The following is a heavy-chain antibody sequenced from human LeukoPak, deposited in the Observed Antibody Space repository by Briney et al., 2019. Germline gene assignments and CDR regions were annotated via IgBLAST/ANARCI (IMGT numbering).Heavy chain of an antibody. CDR2: ISESGSGT. J-gene: IGHJ4*02. CDR1: GLTFSRYA. CDR3: AKDIAQGYTFGSIEQDY. D-gene: IGHD5-18*01. V-gene: IGHV3-23*01. Sequence: GGSLRLSCAVSGLTFSRYALSWVRQAPGKGLEWVSAISESGSGTYYADSVKGRFTISRDNSKDTLSLQMNSLRAEDPAVYYCAKDIAQGYTFGSIEQDYWGQGTLVTVSS.